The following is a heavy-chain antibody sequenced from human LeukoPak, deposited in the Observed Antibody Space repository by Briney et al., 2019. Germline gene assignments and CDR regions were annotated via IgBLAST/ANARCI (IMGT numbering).Heavy chain of an antibody. Sequence: ASVKVSCKASGYTFTSYAMNWVRQAPGQGLEWMGGIIPIFGTANYAQKFQGRVTITTDESTSTAYMELSSLRSEDTAVYYCARMRTVALDFDYWGQGTLVTVSS. CDR2: IIPIFGTA. J-gene: IGHJ4*02. D-gene: IGHD6-19*01. V-gene: IGHV1-69*05. CDR3: ARMRTVALDFDY. CDR1: GYTFTSYA.